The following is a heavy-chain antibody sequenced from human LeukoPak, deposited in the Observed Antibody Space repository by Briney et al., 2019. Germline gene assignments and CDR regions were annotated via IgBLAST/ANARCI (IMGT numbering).Heavy chain of an antibody. CDR1: GFTFTTYN. D-gene: IGHD3-3*01. J-gene: IGHJ4*02. Sequence: GGSLRLSCAASGFTFTTYNMNWVRQAPGKGLEWVSHISTTSSNIYYADSVEGRFTTSRDNAKNLLYLQMDSLRDEDTAVYYCSRDGGFWSAYPLDYWGQGTLVTVSA. V-gene: IGHV3-48*02. CDR2: ISTTSSNI. CDR3: SRDGGFWSAYPLDY.